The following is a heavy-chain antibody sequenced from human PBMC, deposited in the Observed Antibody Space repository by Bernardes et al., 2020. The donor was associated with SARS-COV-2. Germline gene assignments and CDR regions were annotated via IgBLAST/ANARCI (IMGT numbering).Heavy chain of an antibody. V-gene: IGHV3-7*01. CDR2: INQDESEK. J-gene: IGHJ4*02. D-gene: IGHD5-18*01. CDR1: GFTFSSYW. Sequence: GGSLRLSCAASGFTFSSYWMTWVRQAPGMGLEWVANINQDESEKYYVDSVKGRFTISRDNAKNTLYLQMNSLRDDDTAVYYCVKRRAIFELWAGNFDYWGQGTLVTVSS. CDR3: VKRRAIFELWAGNFDY.